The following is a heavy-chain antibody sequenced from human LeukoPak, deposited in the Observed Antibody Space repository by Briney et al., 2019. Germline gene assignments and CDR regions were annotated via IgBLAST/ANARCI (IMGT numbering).Heavy chain of an antibody. CDR1: GYTFTSYA. CDR2: INAGNGNT. Sequence: ASVKVSCKASGYTFTSYAMHWVRQAPGQRLEWMGWINAGNGNTKYSQKFQGRVTITRDTSASTAYMELSSLRSEDTAVYYCARGAPIRVAVAATFDPWGQGTLVTVPS. D-gene: IGHD6-19*01. V-gene: IGHV1-3*01. J-gene: IGHJ5*02. CDR3: ARGAPIRVAVAATFDP.